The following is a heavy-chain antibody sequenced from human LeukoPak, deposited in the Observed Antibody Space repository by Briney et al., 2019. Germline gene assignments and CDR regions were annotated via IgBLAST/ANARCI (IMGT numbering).Heavy chain of an antibody. CDR2: ISSSSSTI. D-gene: IGHD2-21*01. CDR1: GFTFSSYS. Sequence: GGSLRLSCAASGFTFSSYSMNWVRQAPGKGLEWVSYISSSSSTIYYADSVKGRFTISRDNAKNSLYLQMNSLRAEDTAVYYCARSRGGDCCGYWGQGTLVTVSS. V-gene: IGHV3-48*01. CDR3: ARSRGGDCCGY. J-gene: IGHJ4*02.